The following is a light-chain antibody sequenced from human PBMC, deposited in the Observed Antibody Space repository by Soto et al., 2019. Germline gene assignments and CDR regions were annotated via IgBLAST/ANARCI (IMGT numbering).Light chain of an antibody. V-gene: IGLV1-44*01. CDR2: NDN. CDR1: SSNIGSNT. Sequence: QSVLTQPPSASGTPGPRVTISCSGSSSNIGSNTVNWYQQLPGTAPKLLIYNDNQRPSGVPDRFSGSKSGTSASLAISGLQSGDEADYACAAWDASLNGYVFGTGTKVTVL. CDR3: AAWDASLNGYV. J-gene: IGLJ1*01.